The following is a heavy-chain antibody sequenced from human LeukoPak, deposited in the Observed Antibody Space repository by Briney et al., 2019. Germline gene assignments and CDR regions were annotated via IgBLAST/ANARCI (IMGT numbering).Heavy chain of an antibody. CDR2: MYYRGIT. CDR1: GDSIDASY. CDR3: TRQWFGELFSVFDY. V-gene: IGHV4-59*08. Sequence: PSETLSLTCSVSGDSIDASYWSWIRQPPGKGLEWIGYMYYRGITNYNPSLKSRLTISIDTSKNQFSLKLTSVTAADTAVYYCTRQWFGELFSVFDYWGQGSLVTVSS. D-gene: IGHD3-10*01. J-gene: IGHJ4*02.